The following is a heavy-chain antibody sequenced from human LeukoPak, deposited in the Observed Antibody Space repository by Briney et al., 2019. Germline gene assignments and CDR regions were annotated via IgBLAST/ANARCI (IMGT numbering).Heavy chain of an antibody. CDR3: AKDSTGRPTGAFDI. Sequence: GGSLRLSCAASGFTFSSSAMSWVRQVPGKGLEWVSGISASGGSTSYADSVKGRFTISRDNSKNTLYLQMNSLRAEDTAVYYCAKDSTGRPTGAFDIWGQGTMVTVSS. CDR1: GFTFSSSA. V-gene: IGHV3-23*01. J-gene: IGHJ3*02. CDR2: ISASGGST. D-gene: IGHD3-10*01.